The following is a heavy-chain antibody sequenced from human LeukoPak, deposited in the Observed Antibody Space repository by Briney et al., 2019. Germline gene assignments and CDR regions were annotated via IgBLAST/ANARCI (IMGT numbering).Heavy chain of an antibody. J-gene: IGHJ6*02. CDR1: GFTFSGYA. Sequence: GGSLRLSCAASGFTFSGYAMSWVRQTPGKGLEWVSLISWDGGSTYYADSVKGRFTISRDNSKNSLYLQMNSLRTEDTALYYCAKDPDKKSYYYYGMDVWGQGTTVTVSS. CDR2: ISWDGGST. CDR3: AKDPDKKSYYYYGMDV. V-gene: IGHV3-43*02.